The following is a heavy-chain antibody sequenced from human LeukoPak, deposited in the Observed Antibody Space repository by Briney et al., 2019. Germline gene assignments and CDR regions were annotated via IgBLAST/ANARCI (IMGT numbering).Heavy chain of an antibody. J-gene: IGHJ3*02. CDR1: GGSISSYY. CDR2: MHYSGGT. V-gene: IGHV4-59*01. Sequence: NTSETLSLTCTVSGGSISSYYWNWIRQPPGKGLEWIGYMHYSGGTNYNPSLKSRVTISVDTSKNQFSLKLSSVTAADTAVYYCARVDCSGGSCYAFDIWGQGTMVTVSS. D-gene: IGHD2-15*01. CDR3: ARVDCSGGSCYAFDI.